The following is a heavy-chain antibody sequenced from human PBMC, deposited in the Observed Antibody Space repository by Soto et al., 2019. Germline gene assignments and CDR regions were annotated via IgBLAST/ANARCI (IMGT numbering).Heavy chain of an antibody. D-gene: IGHD6-13*01. CDR3: AYRQDYRSSWDSGWFDP. V-gene: IGHV2-5*02. J-gene: IGHJ5*02. CDR2: IYWDDDK. CDR1: GFSLSTTGVG. Sequence: SGPTLVNPTQTLTLTCTFSGFSLSTTGVGVGWIRQPPGKALEWLAFIYWDDDKRYSPSLKTRLTIIKDASIKQVVLIMTDMDPVDTATYYCAYRQDYRSSWDSGWFDPWGQGTLVTVSS.